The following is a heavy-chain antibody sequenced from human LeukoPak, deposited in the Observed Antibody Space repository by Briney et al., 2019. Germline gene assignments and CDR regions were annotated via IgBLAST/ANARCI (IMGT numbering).Heavy chain of an antibody. CDR3: ARDRGTVAAWYYFDY. V-gene: IGHV3-33*01. J-gene: IGHJ4*02. CDR1: GFTFSSYA. D-gene: IGHD6-13*01. CDR2: TWYDGSNK. Sequence: GRFLRLSCAASGFTFSSYAMHWVRQAPGRGLEWVATTWYDGSNKNYADSVKGRFTISRDNSKNTLYLQMNSLRAEDTAVYYCARDRGTVAAWYYFDYWGQGTLVTVSS.